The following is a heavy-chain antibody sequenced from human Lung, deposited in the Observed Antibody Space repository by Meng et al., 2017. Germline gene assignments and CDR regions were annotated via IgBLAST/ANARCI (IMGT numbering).Heavy chain of an antibody. V-gene: IGHV3-20*04. D-gene: IGHD3-10*01. CDR2: INWNGGTT. Sequence: GGSLRLSCAASGFSFDDYGMSWVRQAPGKGLEWVSGINWNGGTTGYADSVKGRFTISRDNAKNSLYLQMNSLGAEDTALYYCARAPGDYYGSGSYYRVWGQG. CDR3: ARAPGDYYGSGSYYRV. J-gene: IGHJ3*01. CDR1: GFSFDDYG.